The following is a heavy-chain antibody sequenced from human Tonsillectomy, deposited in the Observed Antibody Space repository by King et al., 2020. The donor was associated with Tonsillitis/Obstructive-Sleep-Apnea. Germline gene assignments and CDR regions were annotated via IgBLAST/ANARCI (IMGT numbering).Heavy chain of an antibody. V-gene: IGHV3-48*03. J-gene: IGHJ4*02. CDR2: ISSSGSTI. CDR1: GFTFSSYE. D-gene: IGHD2-2*02. Sequence: VQLVESGGGLVQPGGSLRLSCAASGFTFSSYEMNWVRQAPGKGLEWVSYISSSGSTIYYADSVKGRFTISRDNAKNSLYLQMNSLRAEDTAVYYCAREGYCSSTSCYTPHPFDYWGQGTLVTVSS. CDR3: AREGYCSSTSCYTPHPFDY.